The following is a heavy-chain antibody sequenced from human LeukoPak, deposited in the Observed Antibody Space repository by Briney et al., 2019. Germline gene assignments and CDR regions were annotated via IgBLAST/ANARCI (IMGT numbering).Heavy chain of an antibody. J-gene: IGHJ4*02. CDR3: AKSSPGLLWFGELGDYFDY. CDR1: GFTFSSYA. CDR2: IGGSGGST. D-gene: IGHD3-10*01. Sequence: HPGGSLRLSCAASGFTFSSYAMSWVRQAPGKGLEWGSAIGGSGGSTYYADSVKGRFTISRDNSKNTLYLQMNSLRAEDAAVYYCAKSSPGLLWFGELGDYFDYWGQGTLVTVSS. V-gene: IGHV3-23*01.